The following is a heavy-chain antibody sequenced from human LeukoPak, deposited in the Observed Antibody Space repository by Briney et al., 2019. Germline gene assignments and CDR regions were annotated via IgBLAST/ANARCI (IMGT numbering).Heavy chain of an antibody. Sequence: GSSVKVSCKASGGTFSSYAISWVRQAPGQGLEWMGGIIPIFGTANYAQKFQGRVTITADESTSTAYMELSSLRSEDTAVYYCARRYSSSWLTEPYYYYGMDVWGKGTTVTVSS. CDR3: ARRYSSSWLTEPYYYYGMDV. D-gene: IGHD6-13*01. V-gene: IGHV1-69*01. J-gene: IGHJ6*04. CDR1: GGTFSSYA. CDR2: IIPIFGTA.